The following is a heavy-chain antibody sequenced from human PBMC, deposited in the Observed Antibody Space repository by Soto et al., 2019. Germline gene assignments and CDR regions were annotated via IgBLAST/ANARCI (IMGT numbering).Heavy chain of an antibody. J-gene: IGHJ6*02. CDR2: ISSSGSTI. CDR3: ARDQAAGSFFPYYYGMDV. D-gene: IGHD6-13*01. Sequence: EVQLVESGGGLVQPGGSLRLSCAASGFTFSTYEMNWVRQALGKGLEWVSYISSSGSTIYYADSVKGRFTISRDNAKNSLYLQMNSLRAEDTAVYYCARDQAAGSFFPYYYGMDVWGQGTTVTVSS. V-gene: IGHV3-48*03. CDR1: GFTFSTYE.